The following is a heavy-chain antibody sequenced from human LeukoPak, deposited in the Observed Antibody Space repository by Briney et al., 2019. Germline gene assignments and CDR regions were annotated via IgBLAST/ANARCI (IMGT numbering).Heavy chain of an antibody. J-gene: IGHJ3*02. CDR2: IYYSGST. D-gene: IGHD1-14*01. V-gene: IGHV4-39*01. CDR3: ARRLTRSDAFDI. CDR1: GGSISSSSYY. Sequence: SETLSLTYTVSGGSISSSSYYWGWLRQPPGKGLEWIGSIYYSGSTYYNPSLKSRVTISVDTSKNQFSLKLSSVTAADTAVYYCARRLTRSDAFDIWGQGTMVTVSS.